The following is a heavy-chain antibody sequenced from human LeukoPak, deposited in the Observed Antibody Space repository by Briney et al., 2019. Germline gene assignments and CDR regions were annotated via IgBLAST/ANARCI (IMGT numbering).Heavy chain of an antibody. CDR1: GFPFSSYK. CDR2: ISETDGST. CDR3: AKDCPWCGLDV. J-gene: IGHJ6*02. D-gene: IGHD2-15*01. Sequence: GGSLRLSCAAAGFPFSSYKMNWVRRAPGKELEWVSVISETDGSTFYADSVKGRFTISRDNSENMLYLQMNSLRAEDTAIYYCAKDCPWCGLDVWGQGTTVTVSS. V-gene: IGHV3-23*01.